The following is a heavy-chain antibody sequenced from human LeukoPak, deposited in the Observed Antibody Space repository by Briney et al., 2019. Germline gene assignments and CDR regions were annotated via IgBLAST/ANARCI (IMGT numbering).Heavy chain of an antibody. CDR1: GFTFSSYW. CDR3: ARVGDFWSGYYLEEFFDY. CDR2: IKQDGSEK. J-gene: IGHJ4*02. Sequence: GGSLGLSCAASGFTFSSYWMSWVRQAPGKGLEWVANIKQDGSEKYYVDSVKGRFTISRDNAKNSLYLQMNSLRAEDTAVYYCARVGDFWSGYYLEEFFDYWGQGTLVTVSS. D-gene: IGHD3-3*01. V-gene: IGHV3-7*01.